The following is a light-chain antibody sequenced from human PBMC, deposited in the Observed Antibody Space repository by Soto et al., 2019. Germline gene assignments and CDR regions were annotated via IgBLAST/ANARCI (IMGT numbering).Light chain of an antibody. V-gene: IGKV3-20*01. CDR1: QSVSSSY. CDR3: QQYGSSPPYT. Sequence: EIVLTQSPGTLSLPPGERATLSCRASQSVSSSYLAWYQQKPGQAPRLLIYGASSMATGIPDRFSGSGSGTDFTLTISRLEPEDFAVYYCQQYGSSPPYTFGQGTKLKIK. J-gene: IGKJ2*01. CDR2: GAS.